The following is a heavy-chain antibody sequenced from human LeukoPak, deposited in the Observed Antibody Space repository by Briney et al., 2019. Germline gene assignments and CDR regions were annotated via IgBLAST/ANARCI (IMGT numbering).Heavy chain of an antibody. CDR2: IYSGGST. J-gene: IGHJ4*02. CDR3: ARERWDSSSWYWPKSFDY. D-gene: IGHD6-13*01. Sequence: PGGSLRLSCAASGFTVSSNYMSWVRQAPGKGLEWVSVIYSGGSTYYADSVKGRFTISRDNSKNTLYLQMNSLRAEDTAVYYCARERWDSSSWYWPKSFDYWGQGTLVTVSS. V-gene: IGHV3-66*01. CDR1: GFTVSSNY.